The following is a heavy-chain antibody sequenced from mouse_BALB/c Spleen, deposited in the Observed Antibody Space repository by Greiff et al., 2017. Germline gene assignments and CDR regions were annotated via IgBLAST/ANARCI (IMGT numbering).Heavy chain of an antibody. Sequence: EVKLMESGGGLVQPGGSLRFSCAPSGFTFTDYYMSWVRQPPGKALEWLGFIRNKANGYTTEYSASVKGRFTISRDNSQSILYLQMNTLRAEDSATYYCARDYDDEDYAMDDWGQGTSVTVSA. D-gene: IGHD2-12*01. CDR2: IRNKANGYTT. V-gene: IGHV7-3*02. CDR1: GFTFTDYY. J-gene: IGHJ4*01. CDR3: ARDYDDEDYAMDD.